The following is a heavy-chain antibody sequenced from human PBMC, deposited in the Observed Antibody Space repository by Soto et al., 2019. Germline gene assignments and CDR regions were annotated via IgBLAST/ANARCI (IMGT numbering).Heavy chain of an antibody. J-gene: IGHJ4*02. V-gene: IGHV2-5*01. Sequence: QITLKESGPTLVKPTQTLTLTCTFSGFSLTTSGVGVAWIRQPPGKALEWLALIFWNDDERYSPSLNSRLTITTDTSENRVILTMTKIDPVETATYYCVPTGDSYDPCGYWGRGTLVTVSS. CDR1: GFSLTTSGVG. CDR3: VPTGDSYDPCGY. D-gene: IGHD3-16*01. CDR2: IFWNDDE.